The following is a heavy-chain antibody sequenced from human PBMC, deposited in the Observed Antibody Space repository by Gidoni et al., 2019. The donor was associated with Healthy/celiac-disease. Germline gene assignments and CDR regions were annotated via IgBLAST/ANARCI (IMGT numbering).Heavy chain of an antibody. CDR3: ARAYSSSWYGAFDI. CDR1: GFTFSSYW. CDR2: IKQDGSEK. V-gene: IGHV3-7*03. D-gene: IGHD6-13*01. Sequence: EVQLVESGGGLVQPGGSLRLSCAASGFTFSSYWMSWVRQAPGKGLEWVANIKQDGSEKYYVDSVKGRFTISRDNAKNSLYLQMNSLRAEDTAVYYCARAYSSSWYGAFDIWGQGTMVTVSS. J-gene: IGHJ3*02.